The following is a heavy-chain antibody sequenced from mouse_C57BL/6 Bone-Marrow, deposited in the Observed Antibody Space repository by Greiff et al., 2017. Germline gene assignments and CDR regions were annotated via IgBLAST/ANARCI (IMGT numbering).Heavy chain of an antibody. CDR3: ARADYGSRTCAMDY. CDR1: GYTFTSYW. V-gene: IGHV1-53*01. D-gene: IGHD1-1*01. J-gene: IGHJ4*01. Sequence: VQLQQPGTDLVKPGASVKLSCKASGYTFTSYWMHWVKQRPGQGLEWIGDINPSTGGTNYNEKFKSKATLTIDNSYHTPYMQLSRQTSEDSAVYYCARADYGSRTCAMDYWGQGTSVTVSS. CDR2: INPSTGGT.